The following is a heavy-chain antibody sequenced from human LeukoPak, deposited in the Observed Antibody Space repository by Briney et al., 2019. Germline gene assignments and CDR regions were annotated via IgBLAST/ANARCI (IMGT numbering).Heavy chain of an antibody. CDR1: GGSISSYY. D-gene: IGHD2-8*01. CDR3: ARLQVGYCTNGVCPHYYYYGMDV. V-gene: IGHV4-59*08. CDR2: IYYSGST. Sequence: PSETLSLTCTVSGGSISSYYWSWIRQPPGKGLEWIGYIYYSGSTNYNPSLKSRVTISVDTSKNQFSLKLSSVPAADTAVYYCARLQVGYCTNGVCPHYYYYGMDVWGQGTTVTVSS. J-gene: IGHJ6*02.